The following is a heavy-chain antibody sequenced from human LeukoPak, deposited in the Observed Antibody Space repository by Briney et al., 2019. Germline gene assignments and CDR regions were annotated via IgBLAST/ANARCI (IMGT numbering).Heavy chain of an antibody. CDR3: AKDDRDRRGAFDI. D-gene: IGHD3-16*01. Sequence: PGGSLTLSCAASGFTFSSCSKNWVRQAPGRVLEGGSYSSRSSTTIYYDDSVKGRFTIIRDHDKNSLYLLMNSLRAEDTAVYYCAKDDRDRRGAFDIWGQGTMVTVSS. CDR2: SSRSSTTI. J-gene: IGHJ3*02. CDR1: GFTFSSCS. V-gene: IGHV3-48*04.